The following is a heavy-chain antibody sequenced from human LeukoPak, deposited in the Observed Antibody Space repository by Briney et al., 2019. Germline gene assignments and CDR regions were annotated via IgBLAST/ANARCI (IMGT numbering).Heavy chain of an antibody. Sequence: GGSLRLSCAASGFTFSSYAMSWVRQAPGKGLEWVSAISGSGGSTYYADSVKGRFTISRDNSKNTLYLQMNSLRAEDTAVYYCARDVYCSGGSCLYMDVWGQGTTVTVSS. CDR1: GFTFSSYA. V-gene: IGHV3-23*01. CDR3: ARDVYCSGGSCLYMDV. CDR2: ISGSGGST. J-gene: IGHJ6*02. D-gene: IGHD2-15*01.